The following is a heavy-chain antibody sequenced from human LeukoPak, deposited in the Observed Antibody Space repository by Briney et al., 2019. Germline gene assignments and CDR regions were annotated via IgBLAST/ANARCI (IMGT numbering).Heavy chain of an antibody. CDR1: GGSISSTSYY. D-gene: IGHD3-22*01. V-gene: IGHV4-39*01. CDR3: AKAGVRYFDSSGLYAFDF. J-gene: IGHJ3*01. Sequence: PSETLSLTCAVSGGSISSTSYYWAWIRQPPGKGLEWIGTIYYCGSTYHNPSLKSRVTMSADTSRNQFSLKLSSVDAADTAVYYCAKAGVRYFDSSGLYAFDFWGQGTTVTVSS. CDR2: IYYCGST.